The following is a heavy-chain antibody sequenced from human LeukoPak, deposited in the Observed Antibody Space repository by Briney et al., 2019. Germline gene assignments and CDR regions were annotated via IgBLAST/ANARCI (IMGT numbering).Heavy chain of an antibody. J-gene: IGHJ5*02. D-gene: IGHD5-24*01. V-gene: IGHV1-69*06. Sequence: SVKVSCKVSGGTYSRYAISWVRQAPGQGLECMGGIIPIFGPANYAQKFQRRVTNHADNHPHTPYMAQSAVRCQDTAVLYCARDEGGYNPWGQGTLVTVSS. CDR3: ARDEGGYNP. CDR2: IIPIFGPA. CDR1: GGTYSRYA.